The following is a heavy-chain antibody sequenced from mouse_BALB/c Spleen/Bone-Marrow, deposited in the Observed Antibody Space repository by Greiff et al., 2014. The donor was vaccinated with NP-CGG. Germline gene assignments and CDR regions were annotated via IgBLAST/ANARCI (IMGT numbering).Heavy chain of an antibody. CDR1: GDSITSGY. CDR3: TRDYYGP. V-gene: IGHV3-8*02. D-gene: IGHD1-2*01. J-gene: IGHJ2*01. Sequence: VQLKESGPSLVKPSQTLSLTCSVTGDSITSGYWNWIRKFPGNKLEYMGYITYSGNTYYNPSLISRIPITRDTSKNQYYLQLNSVTTEDTATYYCTRDYYGPWGQGTTLTVSS. CDR2: ITYSGNT.